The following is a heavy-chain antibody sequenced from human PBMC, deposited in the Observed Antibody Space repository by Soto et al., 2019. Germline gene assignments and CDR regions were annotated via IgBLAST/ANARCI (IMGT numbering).Heavy chain of an antibody. J-gene: IGHJ4*02. CDR3: ARSHIVVVPAAIPGGDY. Sequence: QVQLVESGGGVVQPGRSLRLSCAPSGFTFSSYAMHWVRQAPGKGLEWVAVISYDGSNKYYADSVKGRFTISRDNSKNTLYLQMNSLRAEDTAVYYCARSHIVVVPAAIPGGDYWGQGTLVTVSS. D-gene: IGHD2-2*01. CDR2: ISYDGSNK. V-gene: IGHV3-30-3*01. CDR1: GFTFSSYA.